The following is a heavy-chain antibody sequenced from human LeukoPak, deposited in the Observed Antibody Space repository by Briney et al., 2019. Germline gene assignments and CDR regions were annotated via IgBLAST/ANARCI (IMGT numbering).Heavy chain of an antibody. D-gene: IGHD6-13*01. Sequence: PGGSLRLSCAASGFTVSSNYMSWVRQAPGKGLEWVALLSYDGSIKHYADSVKGRFTLSRDNSKSSVYLQMDSLKADDTAVYYCARGVSTWYRIDYWGQGTLVTVSS. J-gene: IGHJ4*02. CDR1: GFTVSSNY. V-gene: IGHV3-30*01. CDR2: LSYDGSIK. CDR3: ARGVSTWYRIDY.